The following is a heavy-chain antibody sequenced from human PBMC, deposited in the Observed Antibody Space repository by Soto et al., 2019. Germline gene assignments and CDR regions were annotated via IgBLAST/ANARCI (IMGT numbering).Heavy chain of an antibody. V-gene: IGHV4-39*01. CDR3: ASRYSSGWYAPLAGALFDY. CDR1: GGSISSSSYY. J-gene: IGHJ4*02. CDR2: IYYSGST. Sequence: SETLSLTCTVSGGSISSSSYYWGWIRQPPGKGLEWIGSIYYSGSTYYNPSLKSRVTISVDTSKNQFSLKLSSVTAADTAVYYCASRYSSGWYAPLAGALFDYWGQGTLVTVSS. D-gene: IGHD6-19*01.